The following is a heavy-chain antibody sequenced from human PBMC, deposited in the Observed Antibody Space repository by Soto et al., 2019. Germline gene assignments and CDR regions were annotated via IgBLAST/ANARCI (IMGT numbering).Heavy chain of an antibody. CDR2: IIPIFGTA. CDR3: ARAGQGGSVVVPAAIYYYYGMDV. J-gene: IGHJ6*02. CDR1: GGTFSSYA. V-gene: IGHV1-69*01. Sequence: QVQLVQSGAEVKKPGSSVKVSCKASGGTFSSYAISWVRQAPGQGLEWMGGIIPIFGTANYAQKFQGRVKITADESTSTAYMELSSLRSEDTAVYYCARAGQGGSVVVPAAIYYYYGMDVWGQGTTVTVSS. D-gene: IGHD2-2*01.